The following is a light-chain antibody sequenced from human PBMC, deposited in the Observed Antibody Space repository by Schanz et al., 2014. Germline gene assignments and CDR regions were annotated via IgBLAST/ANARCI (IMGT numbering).Light chain of an antibody. J-gene: IGKJ4*01. CDR2: GAS. CDR3: QQRSNWPLT. V-gene: IGKV3D-20*02. Sequence: EIVLTQSPGTLSLSLGEGATLSCRASQSVFNNYLAWFQQKPGQAPRLLIFGASSRATGVPDRFSASGSGTDFTLTISSLEPEDFAVYYCQQRSNWPLTFGGGTKVEIK. CDR1: QSVFNNY.